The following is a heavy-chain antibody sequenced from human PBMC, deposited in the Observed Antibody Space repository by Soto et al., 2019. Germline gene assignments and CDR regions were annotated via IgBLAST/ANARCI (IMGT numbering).Heavy chain of an antibody. CDR3: AIDDNYCAGGICYDVFDI. CDR2: IKRDGSET. Sequence: EVQLVESGGGLVQSGGSLRLSCVASGFTFSNYWMTWVRQAPGKGLEWVANIKRDGSETYLVDSVRGRFTISRDNAKNLLYLQINTLRAEDKAVYYYAIDDNYCAGGICYDVFDIWGQGTMVIVSS. J-gene: IGHJ3*02. D-gene: IGHD2-8*02. CDR1: GFTFSNYW. V-gene: IGHV3-7*05.